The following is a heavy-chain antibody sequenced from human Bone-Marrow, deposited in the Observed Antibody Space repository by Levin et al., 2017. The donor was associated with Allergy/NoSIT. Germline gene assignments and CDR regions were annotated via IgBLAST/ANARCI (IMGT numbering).Heavy chain of an antibody. D-gene: IGHD5-24*01. J-gene: IGHJ3*02. CDR3: VRGQFSAFDI. Sequence: SQTLSLTCGISGDSIFASNVAWNWIRQSPSRGLEWLGRTYYRSRWSNDFAVSVKSRITVNPDTSKNQFSLQLNSVIPEDTAVYYCVRGQFSAFDIWGQGTVVTVSS. CDR2: TYYRSRWSN. V-gene: IGHV6-1*01. CDR1: GDSIFASNVA.